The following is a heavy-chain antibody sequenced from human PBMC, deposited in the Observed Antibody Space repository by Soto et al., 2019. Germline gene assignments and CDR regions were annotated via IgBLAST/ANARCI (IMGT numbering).Heavy chain of an antibody. Sequence: QVQLVQSGAEVKKPGSSVKVSCKASGGTFSSYTISWVRQAPGQGLEWMGRIIPILGIANYAQKFQGRVTITADKSTSTAYMELSSLRSEDTAVYYCAKKCGGDCSPALGPWGQGTLVTVSS. CDR3: AKKCGGDCSPALGP. V-gene: IGHV1-69*02. CDR1: GGTFSSYT. CDR2: IIPILGIA. D-gene: IGHD2-21*02. J-gene: IGHJ5*02.